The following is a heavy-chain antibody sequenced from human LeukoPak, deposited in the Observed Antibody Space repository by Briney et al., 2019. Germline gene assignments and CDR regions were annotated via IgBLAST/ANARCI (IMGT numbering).Heavy chain of an antibody. V-gene: IGHV1-69*13. D-gene: IGHD3-10*01. J-gene: IGHJ4*02. CDR1: GGTFSSYA. CDR3: ASTPYYYGSGSYYHQGYYFDY. CDR2: IIPIFGTA. Sequence: ASVKVSCRASGGTFSSYAISWVRQAPGQGLEWMGGIIPIFGTANYAQKFQGRVTITADESTSTAYMELSSLRSEDTAVYYCASTPYYYGSGSYYHQGYYFDYWGQGTLVTVSS.